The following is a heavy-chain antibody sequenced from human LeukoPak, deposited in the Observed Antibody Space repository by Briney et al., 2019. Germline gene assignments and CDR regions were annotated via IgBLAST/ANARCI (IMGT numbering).Heavy chain of an antibody. CDR1: GFTFSSYG. Sequence: GGSLRLSCAASGFTFSSYGMHWVRQAPGKGLEWVAFIRYDGFNKYYADSVKGRFIISRDNSKNTLYLQMNSLRAEDTAVYYCAKLISPYDYWGQGILVTVSS. J-gene: IGHJ4*02. CDR3: AKLISPYDY. V-gene: IGHV3-30*02. CDR2: IRYDGFNK.